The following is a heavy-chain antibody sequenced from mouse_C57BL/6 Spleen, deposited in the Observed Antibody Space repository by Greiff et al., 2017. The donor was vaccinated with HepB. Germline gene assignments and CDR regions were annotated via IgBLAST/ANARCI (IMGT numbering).Heavy chain of an antibody. V-gene: IGHV5-9*01. D-gene: IGHD2-10*02. J-gene: IGHJ2*01. Sequence: EVQGVESGGGLVKPGGSLKLSCAASGFTFSSYTMSWVRQTPEKRLEWVATISGGGGNTYYPDSVKGRFTISRDNAKNTLYLQMSSLRSEDTALYYCARHGGYGSTRTLFDYWGQGTTLTVSS. CDR2: ISGGGGNT. CDR1: GFTFSSYT. CDR3: ARHGGYGSTRTLFDY.